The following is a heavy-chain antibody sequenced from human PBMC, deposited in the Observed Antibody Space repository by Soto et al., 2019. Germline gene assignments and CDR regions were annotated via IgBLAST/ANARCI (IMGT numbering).Heavy chain of an antibody. CDR2: IYYSGST. D-gene: IGHD3-22*01. Sequence: QVQLQESGPGLVKPSQTLSLTCTVSGGSISSGGYYWSWIRQHPGKGLEGIGYIYYSGSTYYNPSLKSRVTILVDTSKNQFSLKLSSVTAADTAVYYCARVGDSSGYYLGYFDYWGQGTLVTVSS. CDR1: GGSISSGGYY. CDR3: ARVGDSSGYYLGYFDY. V-gene: IGHV4-31*03. J-gene: IGHJ4*02.